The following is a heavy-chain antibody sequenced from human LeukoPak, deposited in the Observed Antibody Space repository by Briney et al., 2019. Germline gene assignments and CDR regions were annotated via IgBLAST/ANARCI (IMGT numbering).Heavy chain of an antibody. CDR2: IYYSGST. CDR1: GGSISSSGYY. Sequence: SQTLSLTCTVSGGSISSSGYYWSWIRQHPGKGLEWIGYIYYSGSTYYNPSLKSRVTISVDTSKNQFSLKLSSVTAADTAVYYCARAGGFFSPFGYWGQGTLVTVSS. V-gene: IGHV4-31*03. CDR3: ARAGGFFSPFGY. J-gene: IGHJ4*02. D-gene: IGHD3-16*01.